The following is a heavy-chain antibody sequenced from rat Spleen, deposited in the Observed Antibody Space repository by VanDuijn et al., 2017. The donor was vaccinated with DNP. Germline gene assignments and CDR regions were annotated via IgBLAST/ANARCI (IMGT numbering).Heavy chain of an antibody. J-gene: IGHJ2*01. V-gene: IGHV1-43*01. CDR3: ARPNYDGSYYYSYYFEY. D-gene: IGHD1-12*02. CDR1: GYTFTRYY. Sequence: QIQLQQSGAELAKPGSSVKISCKASGYTFTRYYISWIKQTTGQGLECIGYINAGSGGTNYNEKFKGKATLTVDKSSSTAFMQLSSLTPDDSAVYYCARPNYDGSYYYSYYFEYWGQGVMVTVSS. CDR2: INAGSGGT.